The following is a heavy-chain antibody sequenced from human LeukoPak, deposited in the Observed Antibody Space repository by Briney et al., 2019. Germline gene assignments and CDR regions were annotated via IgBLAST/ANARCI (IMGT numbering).Heavy chain of an antibody. Sequence: ASVKVSCKASGYTFTTYDSNWVRQATGQGLEWMGCMNPNSGNTGYAQKFQGRVTMTRNTTISTSFTALSSLRSEDPAVYSCASGPDPSHSPDYYYYSTDVWGKGTTVTVSS. V-gene: IGHV1-8*01. J-gene: IGHJ6*03. CDR3: ASGPDPSHSPDYYYYSTDV. CDR2: MNPNSGNT. CDR1: GYTFTTYD.